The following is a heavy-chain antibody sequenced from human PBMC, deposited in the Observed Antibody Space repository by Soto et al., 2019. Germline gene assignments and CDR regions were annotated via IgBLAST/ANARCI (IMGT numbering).Heavy chain of an antibody. CDR2: IYHSGST. CDR1: GGSISRGVYS. D-gene: IGHD5-12*01. Sequence: SETRSRTWAVSGGSISRGVYSWIWIRQPPGKVLEWIGYIYHSGSTYYNPSLKSRVTISVDRSKNQFSLKLSSVTAADTAVYYCARSDIVATRHGSNNWFDPWGQGTLVTVSS. J-gene: IGHJ5*02. V-gene: IGHV4-30-2*01. CDR3: ARSDIVATRHGSNNWFDP.